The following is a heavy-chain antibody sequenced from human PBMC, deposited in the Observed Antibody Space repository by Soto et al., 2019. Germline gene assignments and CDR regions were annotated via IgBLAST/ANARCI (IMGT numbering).Heavy chain of an antibody. D-gene: IGHD3-3*01. CDR1: GGTFRSYT. V-gene: IGHV1-69*02. Sequence: QVQLVQSGAEVKKPGSSVKVSCKASGGTFRSYTISWVRQAPGQGLEWMGRIIPILGIANYAQKFQGRVTITADKYTSTAYMELSSLRSEDTAGYYCARELRFLEWLPPYYMDVWGKGTTVTVSS. J-gene: IGHJ6*03. CDR3: ARELRFLEWLPPYYMDV. CDR2: IIPILGIA.